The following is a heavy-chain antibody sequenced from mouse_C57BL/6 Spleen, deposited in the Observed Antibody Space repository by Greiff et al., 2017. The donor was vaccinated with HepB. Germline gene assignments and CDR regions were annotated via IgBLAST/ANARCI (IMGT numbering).Heavy chain of an antibody. CDR1: GFTFSDYG. CDR2: ISSGSSTI. J-gene: IGHJ3*01. CDR3: ARNGYCWFAY. D-gene: IGHD2-3*01. Sequence: EVMLVESGGGLVKPGGSLKLSCAASGFTFSDYGMHWVRQAPEKGLEWVAYISSGSSTIYYADTVKGRFTISRDNAKNTLFLQMTSLRSEDTAMYYCARNGYCWFAYWGQGTLVTVSA. V-gene: IGHV5-17*01.